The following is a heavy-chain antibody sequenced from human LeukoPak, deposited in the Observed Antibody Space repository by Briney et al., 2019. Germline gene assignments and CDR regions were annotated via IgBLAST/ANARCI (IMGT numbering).Heavy chain of an antibody. Sequence: ASVKVSCKASGYTFTSYDINWVRQATGQWLEWMGWMNPNSGNTGYAQKFQGRVTMTRNTSISTAYMELSSLRSEDTAVHYCARGGYCSGGSCNRLNYYYYGMDVWGQGTTVTVSS. CDR1: GYTFTSYD. J-gene: IGHJ6*02. CDR2: MNPNSGNT. D-gene: IGHD2-15*01. V-gene: IGHV1-8*01. CDR3: ARGGYCSGGSCNRLNYYYYGMDV.